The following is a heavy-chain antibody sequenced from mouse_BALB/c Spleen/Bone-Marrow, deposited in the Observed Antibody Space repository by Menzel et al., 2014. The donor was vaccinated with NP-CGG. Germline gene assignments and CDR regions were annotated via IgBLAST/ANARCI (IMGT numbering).Heavy chain of an antibody. CDR2: IYPYNGVT. J-gene: IGHJ3*01. Sequence: VQLKESGTALLKPGASGKISCKGSGYTFTDYNMHWVKQSHGKSLEWIGYIYPYNGVTAYNQKFKSKATLTVDNSSSTAYMEFRSLTSEDSAVYYCARIYYGYEFTYWGQGTLVTVSA. CDR1: GYTFTDYN. CDR3: ARIYYGYEFTY. D-gene: IGHD2-2*01. V-gene: IGHV1S29*02.